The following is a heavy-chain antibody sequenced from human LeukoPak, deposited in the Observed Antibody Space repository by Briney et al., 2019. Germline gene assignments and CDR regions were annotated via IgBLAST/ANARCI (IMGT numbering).Heavy chain of an antibody. CDR1: GGSISGYY. D-gene: IGHD1-14*01. CDR3: VRHGTGLKAFDI. J-gene: IGHJ3*02. Sequence: SETLSLTCTVSGGSISGYYWSWIRQPPGNGLEWIGQIYYSGSTIYFPSLKSRVTMSVDTSKNQFSLKLSSVTAADTAVYYCVRHGTGLKAFDIWGQGTMVTVPS. V-gene: IGHV4-59*08. CDR2: IYYSGST.